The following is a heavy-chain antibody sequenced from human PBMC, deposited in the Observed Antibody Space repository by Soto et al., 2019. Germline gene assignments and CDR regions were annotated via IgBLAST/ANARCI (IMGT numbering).Heavy chain of an antibody. J-gene: IGHJ6*03. D-gene: IGHD3-9*01. CDR2: ISGSGGST. CDR3: AKLPGSNYYYYYMDV. Sequence: RRSMRLSWAAAGLTIISYAMSWVSKTTGKGLEWVSAISGSGGSTYYADSVKGRFTISRDNSKNTLYLQMNSLRAEDTAVYYCAKLPGSNYYYYYMDVWGKGTTVTVSS. CDR1: GLTIISYA. V-gene: IGHV3-23*01.